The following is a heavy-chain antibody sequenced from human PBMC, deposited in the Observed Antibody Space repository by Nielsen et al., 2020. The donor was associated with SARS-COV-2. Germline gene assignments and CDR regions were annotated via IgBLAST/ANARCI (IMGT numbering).Heavy chain of an antibody. V-gene: IGHV1-69*04. CDR3: SRGGTITMVRGVINWIIYYGMDV. CDR2: IISILGIA. CDR1: GGTFSSYA. J-gene: IGHJ6*02. D-gene: IGHD3-10*01. Sequence: SVKVSCKASGGTFSSYAISWVRQAPGQGLEWMGRIISILGIAKYAQKFQGRVTLIADKYTSTAYMELSSLRSEDTAVYYCSRGGTITMVRGVINWIIYYGMDVWCQGTTVTVSS.